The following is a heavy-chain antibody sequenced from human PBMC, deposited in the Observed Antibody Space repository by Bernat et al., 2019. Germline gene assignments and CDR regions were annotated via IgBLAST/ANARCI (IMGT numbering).Heavy chain of an antibody. J-gene: IGHJ3*02. CDR2: IYTSGST. V-gene: IGHV4-61*02. CDR1: GGSISSGSYY. Sequence: QVQLRESGPGLVKPSQTLSLTCTVSGGSISSGSYYWSWIRQPAGKGLEWIGRIYTSGSTNYNPSLKSRVTISVDTSKNQFSLKLSSVTAADTAVYYCARDRAMYYYDSSGYSNDAFDIWGQGTMGTVPS. CDR3: ARDRAMYYYDSSGYSNDAFDI. D-gene: IGHD3-22*01.